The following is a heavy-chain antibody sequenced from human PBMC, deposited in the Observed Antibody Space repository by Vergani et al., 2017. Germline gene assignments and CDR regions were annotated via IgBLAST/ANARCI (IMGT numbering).Heavy chain of an antibody. D-gene: IGHD6-13*01. CDR2: IYSGGST. V-gene: IGHV3-53*01. CDR3: ARRVYSSSFSYWFDP. CDR1: GFTVSSNY. J-gene: IGHJ5*02. Sequence: EAQLVESGGGLIQPGGSLRLSCAASGFTVSSNYMSWVRQAPGKGLEWVSVIYSGGSTYYADSVKGRFTISRDNSKNTLYLQMNSLRAEDTAVYYCARRVYSSSFSYWFDPWGQGTLVTVSS.